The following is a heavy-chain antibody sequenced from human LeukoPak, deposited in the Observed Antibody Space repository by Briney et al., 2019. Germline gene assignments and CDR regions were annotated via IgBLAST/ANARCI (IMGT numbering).Heavy chain of an antibody. CDR1: GFTFSSYA. D-gene: IGHD5-24*01. Sequence: GGSLRLSCAASGFTFSSYAMHWVRQAPGKGLEWVAVISYDGSNKFYADSVKGRFTISRDNSKNTLCLQMNSLRAEDTAVYYCARGAGYNYPYYFDYWGQGTLVTVYS. J-gene: IGHJ4*02. V-gene: IGHV3-30-3*01. CDR2: ISYDGSNK. CDR3: ARGAGYNYPYYFDY.